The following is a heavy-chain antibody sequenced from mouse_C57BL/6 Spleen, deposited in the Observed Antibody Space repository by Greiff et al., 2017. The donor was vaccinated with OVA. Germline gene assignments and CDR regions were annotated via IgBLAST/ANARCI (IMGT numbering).Heavy chain of an antibody. V-gene: IGHV10-3*01. D-gene: IGHD2-1*01. Sequence: VQLKQSGGGLVQPKGSLKLSCAASGFTFNTYAMHWVRQAPGKGLEWVARIRSKSSNYATYYADSVKDRFTISRDDSQSMLYLQMNNLKTEDTAMYYCVGVGNYDWYFDVWGTGTTVTVSS. J-gene: IGHJ1*03. CDR3: VGVGNYDWYFDV. CDR2: IRSKSSNYAT. CDR1: GFTFNTYA.